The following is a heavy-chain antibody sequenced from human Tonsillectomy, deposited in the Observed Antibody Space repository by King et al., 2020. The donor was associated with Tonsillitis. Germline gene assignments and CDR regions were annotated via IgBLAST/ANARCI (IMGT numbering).Heavy chain of an antibody. Sequence: VQLVESGGGLVQPGGSLRLSCAASGFTFSSYAMSWVRQAPGKGLEWVSPISGSGGSTFDANSVTGRFTISRDSSKNTLYLQMHSLRAEDTAVYYCVKDRASLVGRLNDYWGQGTLVTVSS. J-gene: IGHJ4*02. CDR2: ISGSGGST. CDR1: GFTFSSYA. V-gene: IGHV3-23*04. CDR3: VKDRASLVGRLNDY. D-gene: IGHD2-2*01.